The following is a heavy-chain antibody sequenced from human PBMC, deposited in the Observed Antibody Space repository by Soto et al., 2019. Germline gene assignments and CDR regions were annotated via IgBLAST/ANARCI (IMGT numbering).Heavy chain of an antibody. CDR2: VYYTGST. Sequence: QLQLQESGPVLVKPSETLSLTCTVSGGSISSTNYYWGWIRQPPGKGLEWIGSVYYTGSTYYKPSLQSRVTIFVDTSKDQFSLRLTPATAADTAVYYCSRRSVSSSLRDYRGQGTLVTVSS. V-gene: IGHV4-39*01. D-gene: IGHD6-6*01. J-gene: IGHJ4*02. CDR1: GGSISSTNYY. CDR3: SRRSVSSSLRDY.